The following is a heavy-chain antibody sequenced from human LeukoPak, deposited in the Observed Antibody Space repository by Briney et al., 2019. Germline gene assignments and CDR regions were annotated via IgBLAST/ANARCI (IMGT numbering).Heavy chain of an antibody. V-gene: IGHV3-21*01. Sequence: GGSLRLSCAASGFTFSSYNMNWVRQAPGKGLEWVSYISSSSSYIYYADSVKGRFTISRDNAKNSLYLQMNSLRAEDTAVYYCARMSRHYYGSGSYFDYWGQGTLVTVSS. CDR3: ARMSRHYYGSGSYFDY. CDR1: GFTFSSYN. CDR2: ISSSSSYI. J-gene: IGHJ4*02. D-gene: IGHD3-10*01.